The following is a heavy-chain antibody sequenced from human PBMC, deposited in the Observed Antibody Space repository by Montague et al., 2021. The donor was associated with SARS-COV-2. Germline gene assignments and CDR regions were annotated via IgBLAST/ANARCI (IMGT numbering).Heavy chain of an antibody. J-gene: IGHJ4*02. CDR2: IFHSGCT. V-gene: IGHV4-39*01. Sequence: SETLSLTCTVSAGSITDINYYLGWIRQPPAKGPKWMGNIFHSGCTYYNPSLMSRVTISVDTSMNEFPLKVNSVTAADTAVYYCGRQKYDFRSGRFPDHFESWGQGTLVTVSS. CDR3: GRQKYDFRSGRFPDHFES. CDR1: AGSITDINYY. D-gene: IGHD3-3*01.